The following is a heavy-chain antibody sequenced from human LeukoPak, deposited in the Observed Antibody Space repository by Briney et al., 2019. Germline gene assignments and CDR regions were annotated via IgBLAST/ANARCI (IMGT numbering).Heavy chain of an antibody. J-gene: IGHJ4*02. CDR1: GFTFSTYS. CDR3: ARAPRYSSGFY. Sequence: GGSLRLSCAASGFTFSTYSMNWVRQAPGKGLEWVSAISGSGGSTYYADSVKGRFTISRDNSKNTLYLQMNSLRAEDTAVYYCARAPRYSSGFYWGQGTLDTVSS. CDR2: ISGSGGST. V-gene: IGHV3-23*01. D-gene: IGHD6-19*01.